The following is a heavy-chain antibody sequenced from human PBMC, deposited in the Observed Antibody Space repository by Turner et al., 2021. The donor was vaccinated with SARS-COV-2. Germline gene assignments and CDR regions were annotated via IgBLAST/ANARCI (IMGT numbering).Heavy chain of an antibody. CDR1: GFIFNNYA. Sequence: EVQLLESGGGLVQPGGSLRLSCTASGFIFNNYAMSWVRQAPGKGLEWVAAISGTVINTYYADSAKGRFTISRDNSKNTQYLQMNSLGAEDTALYYCTKDYYHSRGYADAFDMWGQGTAVIVSS. V-gene: IGHV3-23*01. CDR3: TKDYYHSRGYADAFDM. D-gene: IGHD3-22*01. CDR2: ISGTVINT. J-gene: IGHJ3*02.